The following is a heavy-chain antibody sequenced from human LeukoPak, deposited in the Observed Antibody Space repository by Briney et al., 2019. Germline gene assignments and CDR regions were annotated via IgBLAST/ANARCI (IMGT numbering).Heavy chain of an antibody. CDR3: AKDGSGSYYFDY. J-gene: IGHJ4*02. Sequence: GGSLRLSCAASGFTFNIYTMTWVRQAPGKGLDWVSITSDNGDYTYYADSVKGRFTISRDNSKNTLYLQMNSLRAEDTAVYYCAKDGSGSYYFDYWGQGTLVTVSS. V-gene: IGHV3-23*01. CDR2: TSDNGDYT. CDR1: GFTFNIYT. D-gene: IGHD1-26*01.